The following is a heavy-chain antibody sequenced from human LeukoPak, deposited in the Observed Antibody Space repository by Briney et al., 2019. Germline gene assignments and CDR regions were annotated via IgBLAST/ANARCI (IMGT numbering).Heavy chain of an antibody. CDR2: IIPIFGTA. J-gene: IGHJ4*02. D-gene: IGHD3-3*01. V-gene: IGHV1-69*05. CDR1: GGTFSSYA. Sequence: SVKVSCTASGGTFSSYAISWVRQAPGQGLEWMGGIIPIFGTANYAQKFQGRVTITTDESTSTAYMELSSLRSEDTAVYYCARFARAYYGFWSGYPDWGQGTLVTVSS. CDR3: ARFARAYYGFWSGYPD.